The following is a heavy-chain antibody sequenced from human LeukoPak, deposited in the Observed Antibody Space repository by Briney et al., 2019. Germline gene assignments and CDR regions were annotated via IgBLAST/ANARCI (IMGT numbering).Heavy chain of an antibody. V-gene: IGHV4-39*07. CDR2: IYHSGST. J-gene: IGHJ4*02. D-gene: IGHD5-12*01. CDR1: SGSISNSNYY. CDR3: ARDPYSGYGRFDY. Sequence: SSETLSLTCTVSSGSISNSNYYWGWIRQPPGKGLEWIGSIYHSGSTYYNPSLKSRVTISVDTSKNQFSLKLNSVTAADTAVYYCARDPYSGYGRFDYWGQGTLVTVSS.